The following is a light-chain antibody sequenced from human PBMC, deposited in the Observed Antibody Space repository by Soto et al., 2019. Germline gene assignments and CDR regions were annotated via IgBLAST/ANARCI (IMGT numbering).Light chain of an antibody. CDR1: SGHSNYA. V-gene: IGLV4-69*01. J-gene: IGLJ7*01. Sequence: QLVLTQSPSASASLGASVQRTCTLSSGHSNYAIAWHQQQTEKGPRYLMKVNSGGSHIKGDGIPDRFSGSSSGAERYLFISSLQSEDEADYSCQTWGTGSAFVVFGGGTQLTVL. CDR2: VNSGGSH. CDR3: QTWGTGSAFVV.